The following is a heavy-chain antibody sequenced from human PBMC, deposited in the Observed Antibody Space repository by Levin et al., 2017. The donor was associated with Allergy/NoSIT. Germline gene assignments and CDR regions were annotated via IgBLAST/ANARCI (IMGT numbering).Heavy chain of an antibody. CDR1: GFTFSSYG. J-gene: IGHJ6*02. CDR3: ARDHGAYIFSRPEDYGMDG. CDR2: ILNDGSNK. D-gene: IGHD6-6*01. V-gene: IGHV3-30*03. Sequence: GGSPRLSCAASGFTFSSYGMHWVRQAPGKGLEWVAVILNDGSNKYYGDSVKGRFTISRDKSKNTLYLQMNSLKTEDTAVYYCARDHGAYIFSRPEDYGMDGWGQGTTVTVSS.